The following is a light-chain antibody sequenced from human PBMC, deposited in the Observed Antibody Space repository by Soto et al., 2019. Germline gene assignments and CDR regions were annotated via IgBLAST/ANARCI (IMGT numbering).Light chain of an antibody. CDR2: KVS. CDR1: QSLVHSDGIAY. J-gene: IGKJ5*01. Sequence: DAVMTQSPLSLPVTLGQPASISCRSNQSLVHSDGIAYFSWFQQRPGRSPRRLIYKVSNRDSGVPARFSGSGSGTDFALKISRVEAEDVGVYYCMQGTHWPITFGQGTRLENK. V-gene: IGKV2-30*02. CDR3: MQGTHWPIT.